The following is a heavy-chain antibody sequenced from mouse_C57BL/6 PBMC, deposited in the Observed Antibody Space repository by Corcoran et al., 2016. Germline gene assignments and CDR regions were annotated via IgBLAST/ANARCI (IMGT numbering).Heavy chain of an antibody. CDR2: INTYSGVP. Sequence: QIQLVQSGPELKKPGETVKISCKASGYTFTTYGMSWVKQAPGKGLKWMGWINTYSGVPTYADDFKGRFAFSLETSASTAYLQINNLKNEDTATYFCARGLLSNAMDYWGQGTSVTVSS. CDR3: ARGLLSNAMDY. D-gene: IGHD2-13*01. J-gene: IGHJ4*01. V-gene: IGHV9-3*01. CDR1: GYTFTTYG.